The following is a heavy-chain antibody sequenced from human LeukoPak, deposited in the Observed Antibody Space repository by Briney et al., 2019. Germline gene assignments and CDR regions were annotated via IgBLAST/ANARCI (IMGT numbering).Heavy chain of an antibody. Sequence: SETLSLTCAVSGGSISSGGYSWSWIRQPPGKGLEWIGYIYHSGSTYYNPSLKSRVTISVDRSKNQFSLKLSSVTAADTAVYYCARVWDSSGYGNAFDIWGQGTMATVSS. CDR3: ARVWDSSGYGNAFDI. CDR2: IYHSGST. V-gene: IGHV4-30-2*01. CDR1: GGSISSGGYS. J-gene: IGHJ3*02. D-gene: IGHD3-22*01.